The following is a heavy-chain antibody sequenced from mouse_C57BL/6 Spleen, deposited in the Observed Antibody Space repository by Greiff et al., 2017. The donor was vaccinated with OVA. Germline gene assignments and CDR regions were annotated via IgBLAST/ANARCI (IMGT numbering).Heavy chain of an antibody. Sequence: VQLQQPGAELVKPGASVKLSCKASGYTFTSYWMHWVKQRPGRGLEWIGRIDPNSGGTKYNEKFKSKATLTVDKPSSTAYMQLSSLRSEDSAVYYCAREATTVVAWYFDVWGTGTTVTVSS. CDR2: IDPNSGGT. CDR3: AREATTVVAWYFDV. J-gene: IGHJ1*03. D-gene: IGHD1-1*01. V-gene: IGHV1-72*01. CDR1: GYTFTSYW.